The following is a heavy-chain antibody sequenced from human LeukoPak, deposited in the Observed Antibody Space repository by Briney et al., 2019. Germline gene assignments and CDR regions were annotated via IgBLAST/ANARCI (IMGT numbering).Heavy chain of an antibody. V-gene: IGHV6-1*01. CDR1: GDSVSSNSAA. CDR2: TYYRSKWYN. Sequence: SQTLSLTCAISGDSVSSNSAAWNWIRQSPSRGLEWLGRTYYRSKWYNDYAVSVKSRITINPDTSKNQFSLQLNSVTAADTAVYYCARTTVTTDRVYYFDYWGQGTLVTVSS. CDR3: ARTTVTTDRVYYFDY. D-gene: IGHD4-17*01. J-gene: IGHJ4*02.